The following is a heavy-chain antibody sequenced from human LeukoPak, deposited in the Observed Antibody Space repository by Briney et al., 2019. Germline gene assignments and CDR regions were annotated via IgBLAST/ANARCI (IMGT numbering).Heavy chain of an antibody. CDR2: ISVSGANT. J-gene: IGHJ2*01. D-gene: IGHD6-6*01. V-gene: IGHV3-23*01. Sequence: VGSLRLSCAASGFTFSTYAMSWVRQAPGKGLEWVSTISVSGANTYYADSVKGRFTISRDNSKSTVYLQMNSLRPEDTALYYCAKGGSSATSWYFDFWGRGTLVTVSS. CDR1: GFTFSTYA. CDR3: AKGGSSATSWYFDF.